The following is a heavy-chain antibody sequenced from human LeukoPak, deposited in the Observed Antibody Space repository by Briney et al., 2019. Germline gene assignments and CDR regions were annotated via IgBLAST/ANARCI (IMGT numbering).Heavy chain of an antibody. CDR3: AREILYSGSYSGWFDP. V-gene: IGHV3-7*01. Sequence: GGSLRLSCAASGFTFSSYWMSWVRQAPGKGLEWVANIKQDGSEKYYVDSVKGRFTISRDNAKNSLYLQMNSLRAEDTAVYYCAREILYSGSYSGWFDPWGQGTLVTVSS. D-gene: IGHD1-26*01. CDR1: GFTFSSYW. CDR2: IKQDGSEK. J-gene: IGHJ5*02.